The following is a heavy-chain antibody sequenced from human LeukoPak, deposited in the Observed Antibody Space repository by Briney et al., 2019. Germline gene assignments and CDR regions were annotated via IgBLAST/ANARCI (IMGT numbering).Heavy chain of an antibody. CDR1: GFTFSSYW. CDR2: INQDGSEK. V-gene: IGHV3-7*01. CDR3: ARVRHLDF. J-gene: IGHJ4*02. Sequence: GGSLRLSCAASGFTFSSYWLSWVRQAPGKGLEWVANINQDGSEKYYVDSVKGRFTISRDNAKNSLYLQMNGLRAEDTAMYYCARVRHLDFWGQGTLVTVSS.